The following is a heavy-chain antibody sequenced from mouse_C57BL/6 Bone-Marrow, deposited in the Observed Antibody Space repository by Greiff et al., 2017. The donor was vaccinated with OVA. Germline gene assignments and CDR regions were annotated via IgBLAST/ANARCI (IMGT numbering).Heavy chain of an antibody. J-gene: IGHJ4*01. CDR2: IWRGGST. CDR1: GFSLTSYG. Sequence: VQLQESGPGLVQPSQSLSITCTVSGFSLTSYGVHWVRQSPGKGLEWLGVIWRGGSTDYNAAFMSRLSITKDNSKSQVFFKMNSLQADDTAIYSCAKNPALITTVVAPPYYYAMDYWGQGTSVTVSS. D-gene: IGHD1-1*01. CDR3: AKNPALITTVVAPPYYYAMDY. V-gene: IGHV2-5*01.